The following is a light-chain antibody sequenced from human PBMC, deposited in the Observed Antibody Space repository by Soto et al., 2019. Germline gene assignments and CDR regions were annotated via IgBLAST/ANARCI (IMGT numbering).Light chain of an antibody. CDR1: NIGAYDY. CDR3: SSYTSSRTSGV. J-gene: IGLJ1*01. Sequence: LTQPHSVSVATAQMARITCGGNNIGAYDYVSWFQQHPGKAPKLMIYEVSNRPSGVSNRFSGSKSGNTASLTISGLQAEDEADYYCSSYTSSRTSGVFGTGTKVTVL. V-gene: IGLV2-14*01. CDR2: EVS.